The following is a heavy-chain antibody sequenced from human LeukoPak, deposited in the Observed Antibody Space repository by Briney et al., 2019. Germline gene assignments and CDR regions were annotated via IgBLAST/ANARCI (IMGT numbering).Heavy chain of an antibody. CDR2: ISAYNGNT. V-gene: IGHV1-18*01. CDR3: ARGRRLELPFDP. CDR1: GGTFISYA. J-gene: IGHJ5*02. Sequence: ASVKVSCKASGGTFISYAISWVRQAPGQGLEWMGWISAYNGNTNYAQKLQGRVTMTTDTSTSTAYMELRSLRSDDTAVYYCARGRRLELPFDPWGQGTLVTVSS. D-gene: IGHD1-7*01.